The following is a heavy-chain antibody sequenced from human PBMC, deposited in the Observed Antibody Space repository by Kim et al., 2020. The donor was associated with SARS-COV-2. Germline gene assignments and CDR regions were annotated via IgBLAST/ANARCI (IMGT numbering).Heavy chain of an antibody. CDR1: GVSFSGYY. D-gene: IGHD1-1*01. V-gene: IGHV4-34*01. CDR3: ARGEPRGNATGWGDR. CDR2: INHSGST. Sequence: SETLSLTCTVYGVSFSGYYYSWSRQPPGKGLEWIGEINHSGSTNYNQSLKSRVTMSLDTSTKQLFLRLTTVTAAATAVYYCARGEPRGNATGWGDRWGQG. J-gene: IGHJ5*02.